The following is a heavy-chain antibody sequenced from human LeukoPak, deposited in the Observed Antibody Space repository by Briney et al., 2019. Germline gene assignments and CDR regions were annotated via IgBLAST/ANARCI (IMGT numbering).Heavy chain of an antibody. Sequence: GASVKVSCKASGYTFTGYYMHWVRQAPGQGLEWMGWINPNSGGTNYAQKFQGRVTMTRDTSISTAYMELSRQRSDDTAVYYCARGLTMVRGRNWFDPWGQGTLVTVSS. CDR3: ARGLTMVRGRNWFDP. CDR1: GYTFTGYY. D-gene: IGHD3-10*01. V-gene: IGHV1-2*02. CDR2: INPNSGGT. J-gene: IGHJ5*02.